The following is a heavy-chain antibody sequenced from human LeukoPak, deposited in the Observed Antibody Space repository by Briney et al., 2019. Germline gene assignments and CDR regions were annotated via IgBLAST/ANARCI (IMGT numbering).Heavy chain of an antibody. Sequence: SVKVSCKASGGTFSSYAISWVRQAPGQGLEWMGRIIPILGIANYAQKFQGRVTITADKSTSTAYMELRSLSSDDTAVYYCARDDFGELDFWGQGTLVTVSS. CDR3: ARDDFGELDF. J-gene: IGHJ4*02. D-gene: IGHD4/OR15-4a*01. CDR1: GGTFSSYA. CDR2: IIPILGIA. V-gene: IGHV1-69*04.